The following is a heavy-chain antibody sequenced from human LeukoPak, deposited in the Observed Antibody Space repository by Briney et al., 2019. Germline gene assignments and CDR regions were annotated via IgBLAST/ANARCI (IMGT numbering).Heavy chain of an antibody. J-gene: IGHJ6*03. Sequence: GGSLRLSCAASGFTFDDYGMSWVRQVPGKGLEWVSGINWNGDNTDYADSVKGRFTISRDNAKNSLYLQMKSLRAEDTAVYYCARHGSITMVRGRLRYYYMDVWGKGTTVTISS. D-gene: IGHD3-10*01. CDR2: INWNGDNT. CDR3: ARHGSITMVRGRLRYYYMDV. CDR1: GFTFDDYG. V-gene: IGHV3-20*04.